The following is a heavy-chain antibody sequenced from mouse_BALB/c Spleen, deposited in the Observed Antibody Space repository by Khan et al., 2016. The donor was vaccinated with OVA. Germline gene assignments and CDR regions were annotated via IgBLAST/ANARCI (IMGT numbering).Heavy chain of an antibody. J-gene: IGHJ4*01. CDR2: IWVSGSK. CDR3: ARDPPYYSMDY. CDR1: GFSLTDYA. Sequence: QVQLKESVPGLVAPSQSLSITCTVSGFSLTDYAVSWIRQPPGKGLEWLGVIWVSGSKYYNSVLKPRLSISKDNSKSQVFLKMNSLQTDDTAMYFCARDPPYYSMDYWGQGTSVTVSS. V-gene: IGHV2-6-5*01.